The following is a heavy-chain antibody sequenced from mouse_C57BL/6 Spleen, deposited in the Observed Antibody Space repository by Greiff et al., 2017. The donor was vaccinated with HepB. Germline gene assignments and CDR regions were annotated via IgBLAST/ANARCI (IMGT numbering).Heavy chain of an antibody. J-gene: IGHJ4*01. CDR2: ISSGGSYT. CDR1: GFTFSSYG. CDR3: ARLGYEGGMDY. Sequence: EVKLVESGGDLVKPGGSLKLSCAASGFTFSSYGMSWVRQTPDKRLEWVATISSGGSYTYYPDSVKGRFTISRDNAKNTLYLQMSSLKSEDTAMYYCARLGYEGGMDYWGQGTSVTVSS. D-gene: IGHD2-2*01. V-gene: IGHV5-6*01.